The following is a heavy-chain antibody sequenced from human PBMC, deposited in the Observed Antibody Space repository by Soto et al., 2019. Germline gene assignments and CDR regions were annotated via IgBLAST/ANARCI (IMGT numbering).Heavy chain of an antibody. CDR1: GFTFSSYG. CDR3: AKDGMDIVVVPAAMPAIWYYYYYMDV. V-gene: IGHV3-30*18. D-gene: IGHD2-2*03. Sequence: PGGSLRLSCAASGFTFSSYGMHWVRQAPGKGLEWVAVISYDGSNKYYADSVRGRFTISRDNSKNTLYLQMNSLRAEDTAVYYCAKDGMDIVVVPAAMPAIWYYYYYMDVWGKGTTVTVSS. CDR2: ISYDGSNK. J-gene: IGHJ6*03.